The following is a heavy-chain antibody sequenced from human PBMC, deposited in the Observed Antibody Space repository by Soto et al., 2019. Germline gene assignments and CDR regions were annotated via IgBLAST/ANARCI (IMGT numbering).Heavy chain of an antibody. Sequence: QVQLVESGGGVVQPGRSLRLSCVASGVSFSTYGRHWVRQAPGKGLGWVASIWHDGIYKFHADAVKGRFAISRDNSINSLYLQMNSLPVEDTALYYCATEGGVGYGSSRGAFWGQGTLVTVSS. CDR3: ATEGGVGYGSSRGAF. J-gene: IGHJ4*02. CDR1: GVSFSTYG. V-gene: IGHV3-33*01. D-gene: IGHD5-12*01. CDR2: IWHDGIYK.